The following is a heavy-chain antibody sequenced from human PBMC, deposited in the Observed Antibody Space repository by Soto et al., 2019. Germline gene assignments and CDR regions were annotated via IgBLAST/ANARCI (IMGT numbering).Heavy chain of an antibody. Sequence: EVQLMQSGAEVRKAGESLKISCQGFGYGFSGYWIGWVRQVPGEGLEWMGIIYPGDSKIRYSSSFEGHVTFSVDKSINTAHLQWSSLKTSDSAMYYCARFGGPALSHNWFDLWGQGTPVTVSS. J-gene: IGHJ5*02. CDR2: IYPGDSKI. CDR1: GYGFSGYW. D-gene: IGHD3-16*01. V-gene: IGHV5-51*03. CDR3: ARFGGPALSHNWFDL.